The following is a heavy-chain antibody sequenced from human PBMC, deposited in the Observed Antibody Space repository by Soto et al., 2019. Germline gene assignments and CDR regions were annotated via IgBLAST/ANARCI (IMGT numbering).Heavy chain of an antibody. CDR3: AREPLSGETGGDYFDY. D-gene: IGHD4-17*01. V-gene: IGHV4-31*03. J-gene: IGHJ4*02. Sequence: QVQLQESGPGLVKPSQSLSLTCTVSGGSINSGAFYWTWIRQHPGKGLEWIGYIYYSGSPDYHPSLESRQTSSLDKTKTQSSLRLASVTAADTAVYYWAREPLSGETGGDYFDYWGLGTLVTVSS. CDR2: IYYSGSP. CDR1: GGSINSGAFY.